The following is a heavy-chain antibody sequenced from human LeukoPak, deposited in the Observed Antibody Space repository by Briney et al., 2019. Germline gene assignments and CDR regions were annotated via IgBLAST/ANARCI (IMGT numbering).Heavy chain of an antibody. J-gene: IGHJ3*02. Sequence: GGSLRLSCAASGFTFSSYAMSWVRQAPGKGLEWVSAISGSGGSTYYADSVKGRFTISRDNSKNTLYLQMNSLRAEDTAVYYWAKRRSAMVKTLDVFDIWAQGKMVPVS. V-gene: IGHV3-23*01. D-gene: IGHD5-18*01. CDR3: AKRRSAMVKTLDVFDI. CDR2: ISGSGGST. CDR1: GFTFSSYA.